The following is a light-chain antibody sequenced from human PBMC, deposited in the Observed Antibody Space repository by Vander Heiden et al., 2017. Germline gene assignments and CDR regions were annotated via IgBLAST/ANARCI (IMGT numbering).Light chain of an antibody. CDR2: DVS. V-gene: IGLV2-14*03. CDR1: SSDVGGHNY. J-gene: IGLJ1*01. Sequence: QSALTQPASVSGSPGQSITIYCTGTSSDVGGHNYVSWYQQHPGKAPKLIIYDVSNRPSGFSYRFSGSKSGNTASLTISGLQAEDEADYYCSSYTGSSIPYAFGTGTKVTVL. CDR3: SSYTGSSIPYA.